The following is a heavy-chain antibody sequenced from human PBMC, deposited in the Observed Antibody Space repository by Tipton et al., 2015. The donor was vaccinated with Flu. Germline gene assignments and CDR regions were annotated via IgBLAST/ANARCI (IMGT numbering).Heavy chain of an antibody. Sequence: TLSLTCAVSGYSISSGYYWDWIRQPPEVGLEWIGSIYHSGSTNSNPSLKSRVTIAVDTSKNQLSLKLSSVTAADTAVYYCARRAHCSGGSCFFDYWSQGTLVTVSS. CDR2: IYHSGST. V-gene: IGHV4-38-2*01. CDR1: GYSISSGYY. J-gene: IGHJ4*02. D-gene: IGHD2-15*01. CDR3: ARRAHCSGGSCFFDY.